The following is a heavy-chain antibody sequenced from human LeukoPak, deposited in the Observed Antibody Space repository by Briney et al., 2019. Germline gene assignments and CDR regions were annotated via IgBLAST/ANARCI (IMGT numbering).Heavy chain of an antibody. CDR1: GLTFGSYA. D-gene: IGHD3-3*01. CDR2: ISSSSNYI. J-gene: IGHJ4*02. Sequence: RRSLTPSCVVSGLTFGSYAMSWVRPAARKLREWVSSISSSSNYIYYADSVKSRFTISRDNAKNSQYLQMNSLRAEDTAVYYCARGSGYYPSYFDYWGQGTLVTVSS. CDR3: ARGSGYYPSYFDY. V-gene: IGHV3-21*01.